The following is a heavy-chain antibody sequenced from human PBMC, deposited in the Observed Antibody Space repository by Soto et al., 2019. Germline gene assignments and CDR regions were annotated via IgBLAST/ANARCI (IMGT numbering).Heavy chain of an antibody. CDR3: ARDPYDILTGYNPFYYYYYGMDV. J-gene: IGHJ6*02. D-gene: IGHD3-9*01. V-gene: IGHV1-18*04. Sequence: ASVKVSCKASGYTFTSYGISWVRQAPGQGLEWMGWISAYNGNTNYAQKLQGRVTMSTDTSTSTAYMELRSLRSDDTAVYYCARDPYDILTGYNPFYYYYYGMDVWGQGTTVTVSS. CDR1: GYTFTSYG. CDR2: ISAYNGNT.